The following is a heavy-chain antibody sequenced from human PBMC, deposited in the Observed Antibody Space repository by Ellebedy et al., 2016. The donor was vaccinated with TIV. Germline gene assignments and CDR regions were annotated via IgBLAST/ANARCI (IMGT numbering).Heavy chain of an antibody. J-gene: IGHJ4*02. Sequence: GGSLRLXXAASGFTFSSYWMSWVRQAPGKGLEWVAKIKEDGSEKYSVDSVKGRFTISRDNAKNSLYLQMNSLRAEDTAVYYCARGLYVGSSSSDYWGQGTLVTVSS. CDR1: GFTFSSYW. CDR2: IKEDGSEK. V-gene: IGHV3-7*01. D-gene: IGHD6-6*01. CDR3: ARGLYVGSSSSDY.